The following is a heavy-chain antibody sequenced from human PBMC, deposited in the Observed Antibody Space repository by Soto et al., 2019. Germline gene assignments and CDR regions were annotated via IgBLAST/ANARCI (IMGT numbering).Heavy chain of an antibody. V-gene: IGHV4-30-2*01. Sequence: TLSPTGAGSGGSISSGSYSWSWIRQPPGKGLERIGYIYHSGSTYYNPSLKSRVTISVDRSKNRFSLKLSSVTAADTAVYYCARGGVLMVYAIGGDLYNWFDPWGQGTLVTVSS. CDR3: ARGGVLMVYAIGGDLYNWFDP. CDR2: IYHSGST. CDR1: GGSISSGSYS. D-gene: IGHD2-8*01. J-gene: IGHJ5*02.